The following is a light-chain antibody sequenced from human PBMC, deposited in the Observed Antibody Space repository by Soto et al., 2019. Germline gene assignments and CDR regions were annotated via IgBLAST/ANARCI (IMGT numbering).Light chain of an antibody. V-gene: IGLV1-40*01. CDR3: LSYVGSLSGFV. J-gene: IGLJ1*01. CDR2: DNN. Sequence: QSVLTQPPSVSGAPGQRVTISCTGSRSNIGAGYDVHWYQQLPGIAPKLLIYDNNNRPSGVPDRVSGSKSGTSASLAITGLQSEDEADYYCLSYVGSLSGFVFGTGTKLTVL. CDR1: RSNIGAGYD.